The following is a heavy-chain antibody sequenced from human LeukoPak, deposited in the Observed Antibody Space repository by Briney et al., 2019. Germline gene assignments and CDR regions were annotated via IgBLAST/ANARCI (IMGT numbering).Heavy chain of an antibody. D-gene: IGHD3-10*01. CDR2: IRYDGSKK. CDR3: AKDIGSYYDY. V-gene: IGHV3-30*02. J-gene: IGHJ4*02. CDR1: GFTFSGYG. Sequence: PGGSLRLSCAPSGFTFSGYGMHWVRQAPGKGLEWAAFIRYDGSKKYYADSVKGRFTISRDNSKNTLYLEMNSLRAEDAAVYYCAKDIGSYYDYWGQGILVTVSS.